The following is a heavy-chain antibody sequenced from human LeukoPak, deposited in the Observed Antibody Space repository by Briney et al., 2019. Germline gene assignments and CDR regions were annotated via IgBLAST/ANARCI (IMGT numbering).Heavy chain of an antibody. J-gene: IGHJ5*02. D-gene: IGHD2-2*01. Sequence: SETLSLTCTVSGGFISSSSYYWGWIRQPPGKGLEWIGSIYYSGSTYYNPSLKSRVTISVDTSKNQFSLKLSSVTAADTAVYYCARSSRSAVVVPAAMRGGWFDPWGQGTLVTVSS. CDR1: GGFISSSSYY. CDR2: IYYSGST. V-gene: IGHV4-39*01. CDR3: ARSSRSAVVVPAAMRGGWFDP.